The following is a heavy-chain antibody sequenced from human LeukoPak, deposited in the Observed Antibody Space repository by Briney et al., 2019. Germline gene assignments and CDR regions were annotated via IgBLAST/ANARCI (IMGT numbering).Heavy chain of an antibody. J-gene: IGHJ4*02. Sequence: PGGSLRLSCAASGFTFSSYSMNWVRQAPGKGLEWVSYISSSSSTIYYADSVKGRFTISRDNAKNSLCLQMNSLRAEDTAVYYCARLEHGSGSCLGYWGQGTLVTVSS. V-gene: IGHV3-48*01. CDR1: GFTFSSYS. CDR2: ISSSSSTI. D-gene: IGHD3-10*01. CDR3: ARLEHGSGSCLGY.